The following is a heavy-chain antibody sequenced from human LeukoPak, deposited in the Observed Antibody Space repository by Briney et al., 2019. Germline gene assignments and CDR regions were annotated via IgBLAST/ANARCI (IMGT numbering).Heavy chain of an antibody. V-gene: IGHV1-2*02. CDR1: GYTFSGYY. D-gene: IGHD3-22*01. J-gene: IGHJ4*02. CDR2: INSNSGGT. Sequence: GASVKVSCKASGYTFSGYYIHWVRQAPGQGLEWMGWINSNSGGTNYAQRFRDSVTMTRDTSISTAYMELSRLRSDDTAVYYCARGDSSGYYPCDYWGQGTLVTVSS. CDR3: ARGDSSGYYPCDY.